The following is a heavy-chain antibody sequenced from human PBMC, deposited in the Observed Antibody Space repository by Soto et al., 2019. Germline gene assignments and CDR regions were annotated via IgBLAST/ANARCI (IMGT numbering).Heavy chain of an antibody. CDR3: TTEAPLNDYGDYVDDY. J-gene: IGHJ4*02. CDR2: IKSKTDGGTT. CDR1: GFTFSNAW. V-gene: IGHV3-15*01. D-gene: IGHD4-17*01. Sequence: EVQLVESGGGLVKPGGSLRLSCAASGFTFSNAWMSWVRQAPGKGLEWVGRIKSKTDGGTTDYAAPVKGRFTISRDDSKNTLYLQMHSLKTEDTAVYYCTTEAPLNDYGDYVDDYWGQGTLVTVSS.